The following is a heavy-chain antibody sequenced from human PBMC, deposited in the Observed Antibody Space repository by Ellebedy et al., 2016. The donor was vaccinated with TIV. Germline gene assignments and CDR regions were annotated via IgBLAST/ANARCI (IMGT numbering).Heavy chain of an antibody. D-gene: IGHD3-10*01. Sequence: GGSLRLSCAASGFTFTSYTIHWVRQAPGKGLEWVALISYDGSKKYYADSVKGRFTISRDNSNNTLFLQMNTLRAEDTAVYYCARDYYPSAIGNYFDYWGQGTLVAVSS. CDR1: GFTFTSYT. V-gene: IGHV3-30*04. J-gene: IGHJ4*02. CDR3: ARDYYPSAIGNYFDY. CDR2: ISYDGSKK.